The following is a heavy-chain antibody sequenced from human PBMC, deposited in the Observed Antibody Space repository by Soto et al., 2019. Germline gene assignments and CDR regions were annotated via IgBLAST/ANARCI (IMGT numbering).Heavy chain of an antibody. Sequence: SETLSLTCTVSGGSISSGGYYWSWIRQHPGKGLEWIGYIYYSGSTYYNPSLKSRVTISADMSTSTAYLQWNSLKASDTAMYYCARPRATHDWTIDYWGQGTLVTVSS. D-gene: IGHD3-9*01. CDR1: GGSISSGGYY. CDR3: ARPRATHDWTIDY. J-gene: IGHJ4*02. V-gene: IGHV4-31*03. CDR2: IYYSGST.